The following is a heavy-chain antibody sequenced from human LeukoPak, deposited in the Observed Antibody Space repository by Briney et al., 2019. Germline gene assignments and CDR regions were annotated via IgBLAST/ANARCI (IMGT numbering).Heavy chain of an antibody. CDR3: AKEVSRAVATEDY. D-gene: IGHD6-19*01. Sequence: GGSLRLSCAASGFTFSSYAMSWVRQAPGKGLEWVSAIRGSGSSTYYADSVKGRFTISRDNSKNTLYLQMSSLRAEDTAVYYCAKEVSRAVATEDYWGQGTLVTVSS. CDR1: GFTFSSYA. V-gene: IGHV3-23*01. CDR2: IRGSGSST. J-gene: IGHJ4*02.